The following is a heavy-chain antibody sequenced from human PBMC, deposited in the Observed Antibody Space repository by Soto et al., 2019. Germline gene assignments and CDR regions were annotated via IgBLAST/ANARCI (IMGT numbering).Heavy chain of an antibody. J-gene: IGHJ6*03. CDR3: ARHPCSDGGGVVDYYYYYMDV. CDR1: GGSIRSYC. Sequence: SETLSLTCTVSGGSIRSYCWTWIRQPPGEGLEWIGCICNSGTTNYNPSLKSRVAISIDTPKNQFSLQLSSVTVADTAVYYCARHPCSDGGGVVDYYYYYMDVWGKGTTVTVSS. V-gene: IGHV4-59*08. CDR2: ICNSGTT. D-gene: IGHD2-15*01.